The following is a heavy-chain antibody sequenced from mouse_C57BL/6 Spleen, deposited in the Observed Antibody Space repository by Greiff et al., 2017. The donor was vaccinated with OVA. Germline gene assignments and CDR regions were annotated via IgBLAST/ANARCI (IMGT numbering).Heavy chain of an antibody. CDR1: GFTFSSYG. V-gene: IGHV5-6*02. Sequence: EVKLLESGGDLVKPGGSLKLSCAASGFTFSSYGMSWVRQTPDKRLEWVATISSGGSYTYYPDSVKGRFTISRDNAKNILYLQMSSLKSEDTAMYYCARLDYGSSYFDYWGQGTTLTVSS. D-gene: IGHD1-1*01. CDR2: ISSGGSYT. CDR3: ARLDYGSSYFDY. J-gene: IGHJ2*01.